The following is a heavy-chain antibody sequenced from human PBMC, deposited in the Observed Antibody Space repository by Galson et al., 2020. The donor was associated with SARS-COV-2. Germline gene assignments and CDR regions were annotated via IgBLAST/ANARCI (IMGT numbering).Heavy chain of an antibody. D-gene: IGHD3-16*01. Sequence: GESLKISCAASGFSFSTYAVHWVRQAPGKGLEWVAVVPYDGGDEYYADSVKGRFTISRDNSKNTLYLQMNNLRPEDTAVYYCAIGDFGYWGQGTLVTVSS. J-gene: IGHJ4*02. CDR1: GFSFSTYA. CDR2: VPYDGGDE. CDR3: AIGDFGY. V-gene: IGHV3-30*04.